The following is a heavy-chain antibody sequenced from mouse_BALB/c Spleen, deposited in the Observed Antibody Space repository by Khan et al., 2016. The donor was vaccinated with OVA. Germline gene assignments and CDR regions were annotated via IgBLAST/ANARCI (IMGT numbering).Heavy chain of an antibody. CDR2: ISSGSSTI. Sequence: EVELVESGGGLVQPGGSRKLSCAASGFTFSSFGMHWVRQAPEKGLEWVAYISSGSSTIYYADTVKGRFTISRDNPKNTLFLKMTSLRSEDTAMYFCARNYGLYFHYWGQGTTLTASS. CDR3: ARNYGLYFHY. V-gene: IGHV5-17*02. CDR1: GFTFSSFG. D-gene: IGHD1-2*01. J-gene: IGHJ2*01.